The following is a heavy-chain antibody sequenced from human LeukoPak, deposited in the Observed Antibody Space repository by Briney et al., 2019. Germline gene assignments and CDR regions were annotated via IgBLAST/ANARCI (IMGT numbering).Heavy chain of an antibody. J-gene: IGHJ6*03. CDR3: ARASFGDPGYMDV. CDR2: INHSGST. CDR1: GFIFRNAW. D-gene: IGHD2/OR15-2a*01. Sequence: GSLRLSCVASGFIFRNAWMNWVRQPPGKGLEWIGEINHSGSTNYNPSLKSRVTISVDTSKNQFSLKLSSVTAADTAVYYCARASFGDPGYMDVWGKGTTVTISS. V-gene: IGHV4-4*02.